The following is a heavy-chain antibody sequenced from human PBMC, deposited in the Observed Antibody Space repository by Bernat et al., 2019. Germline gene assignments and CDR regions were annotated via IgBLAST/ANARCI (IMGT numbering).Heavy chain of an antibody. CDR1: VGSISSGGYY. CDR2: IYYSGST. D-gene: IGHD3-3*01. Sequence: QVQLQESGPGLVKPSQTLSLTCTVSVGSISSGGYYWSWIRQHPGKGLEWIGYIYYSGSTYYNPSLKSRVTISVDTSKHQFSLKLSSVTAADTAVYYCARDYSGRGYYGDFDYWGQGTLVTVSS. CDR3: ARDYSGRGYYGDFDY. V-gene: IGHV4-31*03. J-gene: IGHJ4*02.